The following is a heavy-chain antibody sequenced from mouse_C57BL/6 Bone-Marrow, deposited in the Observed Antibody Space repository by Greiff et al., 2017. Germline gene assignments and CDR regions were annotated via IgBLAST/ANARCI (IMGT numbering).Heavy chain of an antibody. J-gene: IGHJ2*01. CDR3: ARDYYENFDY. Sequence: EVHLVESGGGLVKPGGSLKLSCAASGFTFSSSAMSWVRQTPEKRLEWVATISDGGSYTYYPDNVKGRFTISRDNAKNNLYLQMSHLKSEDTAMYYCARDYYENFDYWGQGTTLTVSS. CDR1: GFTFSSSA. V-gene: IGHV5-4*01. CDR2: ISDGGSYT. D-gene: IGHD1-1*01.